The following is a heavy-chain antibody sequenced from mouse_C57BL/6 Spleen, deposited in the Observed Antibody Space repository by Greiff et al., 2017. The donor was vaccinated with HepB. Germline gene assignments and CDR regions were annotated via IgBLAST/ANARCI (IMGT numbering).Heavy chain of an antibody. J-gene: IGHJ4*01. V-gene: IGHV1-50*01. Sequence: QVQLQQPGAELVKPGASVKLSCKASGYTFTSYWMQWVKQRPGQGLEWIGEIDPSDSYTNYNQKFKGKATLTVDTSSSTAYMQLSSLTSEDSAVYYCARLVTRADYYAMDYWGQGTSVTVSS. CDR3: ARLVTRADYYAMDY. CDR1: GYTFTSYW. D-gene: IGHD2-1*01. CDR2: IDPSDSYT.